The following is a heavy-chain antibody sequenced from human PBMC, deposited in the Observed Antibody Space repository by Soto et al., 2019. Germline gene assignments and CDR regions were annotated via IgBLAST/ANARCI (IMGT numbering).Heavy chain of an antibody. CDR1: GYTFTHYG. V-gene: IGHV1-18*04. CDR3: ARGGTYYDFWSGYLFPVHMVENPYYYYYYGMDV. J-gene: IGHJ6*02. CDR2: ISAYNGNT. Sequence: GASVKVSCKASGYTFTHYGISWVRQAPGQGLEWMGWISAYNGNTYYTQKVQGRVTMTTDTSISTAYMELSSLRSEDTAVYYCARGGTYYDFWSGYLFPVHMVENPYYYYYYGMDVWGQGTTVTVSS. D-gene: IGHD3-3*01.